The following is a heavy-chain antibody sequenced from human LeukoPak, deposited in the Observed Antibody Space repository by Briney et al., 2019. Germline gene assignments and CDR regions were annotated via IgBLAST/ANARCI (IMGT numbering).Heavy chain of an antibody. CDR2: IYHSGST. CDR1: GGSIISGGYS. D-gene: IGHD3-16*02. J-gene: IGHJ4*02. Sequence: TLSLTCAVSGGSIISGGYSWSWIRQPPGKGLEWIGYIYHSGSTYYDPSLKSRVTISVDRSKNQFSLKLSSVTAADTAVYYCARGELSSPYYFDYWGQGTLVTVSS. CDR3: ARGELSSPYYFDY. V-gene: IGHV4-30-2*01.